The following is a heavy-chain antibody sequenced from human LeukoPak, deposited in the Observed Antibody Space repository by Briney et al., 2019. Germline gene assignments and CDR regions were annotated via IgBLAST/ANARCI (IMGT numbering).Heavy chain of an antibody. CDR3: ARGYRSWYHYYYYYYMDV. J-gene: IGHJ6*03. V-gene: IGHV4-34*01. CDR2: INHSGST. Sequence: PSETLSLTCAVYGGSFSGYYWSWIRQPPGKGLEWIGEINHSGSTNYNPSLKSRVTISVDTSKNQFSLKLSSVTAADTAVYYCARGYRSWYHYYYYYYMDVWGKGTTVTISS. CDR1: GGSFSGYY. D-gene: IGHD6-13*01.